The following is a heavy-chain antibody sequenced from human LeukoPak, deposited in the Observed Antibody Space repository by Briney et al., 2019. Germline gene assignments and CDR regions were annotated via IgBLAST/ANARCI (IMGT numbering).Heavy chain of an antibody. V-gene: IGHV3-7*03. Sequence: PGGSLRLSCAASGFTFSSYRMRWVRQAPGKGLEWVANIKQDGSEKNYVDSVKGRFTISRDNAKNSLSLQLNSLRAEDTAVYYCASGLELDYWGQGTLVTVSS. CDR1: GFTFSSYR. CDR3: ASGLELDY. J-gene: IGHJ4*02. CDR2: IKQDGSEK.